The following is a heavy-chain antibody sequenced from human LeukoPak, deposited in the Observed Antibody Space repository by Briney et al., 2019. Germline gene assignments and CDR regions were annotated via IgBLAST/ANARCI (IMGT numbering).Heavy chain of an antibody. Sequence: GGSLRLSCEASGFTVSSNYMSWVRQVPGKGLEWVSVIYSDGTISYADSVKGRFTISRDNSENTLYLQMNSLRVEDTAVYYCAREVGGGASGQWGQGTLVTVSS. CDR2: IYSDGTI. CDR1: GFTVSSNY. D-gene: IGHD3-16*01. CDR3: AREVGGGASGQ. J-gene: IGHJ4*02. V-gene: IGHV3-66*01.